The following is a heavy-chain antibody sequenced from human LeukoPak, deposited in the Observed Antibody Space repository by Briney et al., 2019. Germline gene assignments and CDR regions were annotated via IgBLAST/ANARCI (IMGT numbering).Heavy chain of an antibody. CDR2: IYYSGST. D-gene: IGHD6-13*01. CDR1: GGSISIYY. Sequence: SETLSLTCTVSGGSISIYYWSWIRHPPGKGLEWIGYIYYSGSTNYNPSLKSRVTISVDTSKNQFSLKLSSVTAADTAVYYCAREAGGQQLVYAFDIWGQGTMVTVSS. CDR3: AREAGGQQLVYAFDI. J-gene: IGHJ3*02. V-gene: IGHV4-59*01.